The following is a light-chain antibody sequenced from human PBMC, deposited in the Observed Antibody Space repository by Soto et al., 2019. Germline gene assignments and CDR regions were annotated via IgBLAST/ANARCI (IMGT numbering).Light chain of an antibody. CDR3: CSYAGSSTVV. J-gene: IGLJ2*01. CDR1: SSDVGSYNL. Sequence: QSVLTQPASVSGSPGQSSTISCTGTSSDVGSYNLVSWYQQHPGKAPKLMIYEVSKRPSGVSNRFSGSKSGNTASLTISGLQADDEADYYCCSYAGSSTVVLGGGTKRTVL. CDR2: EVS. V-gene: IGLV2-23*02.